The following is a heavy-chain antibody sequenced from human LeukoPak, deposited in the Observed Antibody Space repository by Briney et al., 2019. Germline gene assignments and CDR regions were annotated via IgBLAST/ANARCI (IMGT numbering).Heavy chain of an antibody. CDR1: GGTFSSYA. V-gene: IGHV1-69*13. J-gene: IGHJ4*02. CDR2: IIPIFGTA. CDR3: AREYQGGYFDY. D-gene: IGHD3-16*01. Sequence: ASVKVSCKASGGTFSSYAISRVRQAPGQGLEWMGGIIPIFGTANYAQKFQGRVTITADESTSTAYMELSSLRSEDTAVYYCAREYQGGYFDYWGQGTLVTVSS.